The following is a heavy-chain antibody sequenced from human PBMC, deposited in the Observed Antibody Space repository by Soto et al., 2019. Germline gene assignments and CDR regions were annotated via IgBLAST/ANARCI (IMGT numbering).Heavy chain of an antibody. Sequence: PGGSLRLSCAASGFIFRSYSMAWVRQAPGKGLEWLSYITSSSAYIYYADSVRGRFTISRDNAQNSVYLQMYSLRVEDTAVYYCARESDHWGQGTLVTVSS. CDR3: ARESDH. CDR1: GFIFRSYS. J-gene: IGHJ4*02. CDR2: ITSSSAYI. V-gene: IGHV3-21*04.